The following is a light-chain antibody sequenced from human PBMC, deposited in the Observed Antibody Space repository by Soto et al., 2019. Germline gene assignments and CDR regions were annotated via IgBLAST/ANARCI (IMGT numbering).Light chain of an antibody. CDR3: QQYNTYST. V-gene: IGKV1-5*01. Sequence: IQITQSPSSLSASLGDRATITCRASQSISRWLAWYQQKPGKAPKALIYDASTLRSGVPSRFSGGGSGTEFTLTISSLQPDDFATYYCQQYNTYSTFGQGTRLEI. J-gene: IGKJ5*01. CDR2: DAS. CDR1: QSISRW.